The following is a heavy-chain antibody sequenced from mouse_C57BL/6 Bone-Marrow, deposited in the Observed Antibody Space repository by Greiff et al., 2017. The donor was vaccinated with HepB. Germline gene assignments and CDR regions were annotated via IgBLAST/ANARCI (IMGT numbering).Heavy chain of an antibody. J-gene: IGHJ2*01. CDR3: ARRTTVVASFDY. D-gene: IGHD1-1*01. Sequence: EVNVVESGGDLVKPGGSLKLSCAASGFTFSSYGMSWVRQTPDKRLEGVATISRGGRDTYYPDSVKGRFTISRDNAKNTLYLQMSSLKSEDTAMYYCARRTTVVASFDYWGQGTTLTVSS. V-gene: IGHV5-6*02. CDR2: ISRGGRDT. CDR1: GFTFSSYG.